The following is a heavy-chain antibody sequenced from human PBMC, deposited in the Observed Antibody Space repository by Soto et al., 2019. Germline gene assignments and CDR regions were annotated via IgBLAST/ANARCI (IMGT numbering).Heavy chain of an antibody. D-gene: IGHD1-26*01. CDR2: IIPIFGTA. CDR1: GGTFSSYA. J-gene: IGHJ3*02. Sequence: ASVKVSCKASGGTFSSYAISWVRQAPGQGLEWMGGIIPIFGTANYAQKFQGRVTITADESTSTADMELSSLRSEDTAVYYCARDTGAKGAFEIWGQGTMVTVSS. V-gene: IGHV1-69*13. CDR3: ARDTGAKGAFEI.